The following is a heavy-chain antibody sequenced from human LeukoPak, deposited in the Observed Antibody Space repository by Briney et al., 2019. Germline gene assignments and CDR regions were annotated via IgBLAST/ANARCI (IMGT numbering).Heavy chain of an antibody. CDR2: IYTSGST. CDR3: ARDPIRRIVGANDAFDI. J-gene: IGHJ3*02. CDR1: GGSISSYY. V-gene: IGHV4-4*07. Sequence: SETLSLTCTVSGGSISSYYWSWIRQPAGKGLEWIGRIYTSGSTNYNPSLKSRVTMSVDTSKNQFSLKLSSVTAADTAVYYCARDPIRRIVGANDAFDIWGQGTMVTVSS. D-gene: IGHD1-26*01.